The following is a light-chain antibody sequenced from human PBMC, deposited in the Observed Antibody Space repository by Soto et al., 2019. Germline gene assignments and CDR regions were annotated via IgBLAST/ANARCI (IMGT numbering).Light chain of an antibody. CDR2: LGS. V-gene: IGKV2-28*01. CDR3: MQALQTAFT. J-gene: IGKJ5*01. CDR1: QSLLQTNGNTY. Sequence: DIVMTQSPLSLPVTPGEPASISCRSSQSLLQTNGNTYLDWYLQKPGQSPQLLIYLGSNRASGVPDRFSGRGSGTDFTLKISRVEAEDVGVYYCMQALQTAFTFGQGTRLDIK.